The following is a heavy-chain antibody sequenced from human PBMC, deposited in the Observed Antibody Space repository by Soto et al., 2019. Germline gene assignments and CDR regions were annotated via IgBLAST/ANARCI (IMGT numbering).Heavy chain of an antibody. J-gene: IGHJ4*02. D-gene: IGHD2-2*01. CDR3: ARDRVISGATFEY. CDR2: FYHNGRT. Sequence: QVQLQESGPGLVKPSETLSLTCVVSGDAVSSVNFYWSWIRQPPGKGLEWIGHFYHNGRTNYSPSLKSRVTISAYMSTDQFSLKLNSVTAADTAVYYCARDRVISGATFEYWGPGNLVTVSS. CDR1: GDAVSSVNFY. V-gene: IGHV4-61*01.